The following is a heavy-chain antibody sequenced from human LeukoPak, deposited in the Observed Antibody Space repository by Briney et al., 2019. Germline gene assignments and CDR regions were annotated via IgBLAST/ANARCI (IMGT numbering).Heavy chain of an antibody. V-gene: IGHV3-48*01. CDR2: FSSSNDSI. J-gene: IGHJ4*02. D-gene: IGHD5-12*01. CDR1: GFTLSTYG. Sequence: GGSLRLSCAASGFTLSTYGMNWVRQAPGKRLEWVSYFSSSNDSIYYADSVKGRFTISRDNAENTLYLQINSLRAEDTAVYYCARAMRSGYDYWGQGTLVTVSS. CDR3: ARAMRSGYDY.